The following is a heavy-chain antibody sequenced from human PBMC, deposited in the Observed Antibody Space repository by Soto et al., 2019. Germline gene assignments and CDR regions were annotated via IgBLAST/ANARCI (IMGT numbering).Heavy chain of an antibody. D-gene: IGHD1-20*01. CDR3: GGFLIGTTGGGDYYYYYGMDV. J-gene: IGHJ6*02. V-gene: IGHV4-39*01. CDR2: IYYSGST. CDR1: GGSISSSSYY. Sequence: SETLSLTCTVSGGSISSSSYYWGWIRQPPGKGLEWIGSIYYSGSTYYNPSLKSRVTISVDTSKNQLSLKLSSVTAADTAVYYCGGFLIGTTGGGDYYYYYGMDVWGQGTTVTVSS.